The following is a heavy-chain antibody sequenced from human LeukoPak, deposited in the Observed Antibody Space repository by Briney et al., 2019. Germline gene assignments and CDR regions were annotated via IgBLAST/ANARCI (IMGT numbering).Heavy chain of an antibody. D-gene: IGHD6-6*01. CDR2: ITGSSSYK. V-gene: IGHV3-21*01. CDR3: ASGFSSSPYFDY. J-gene: IGHJ4*02. CDR1: GFTFSTYY. Sequence: GGSLRLSCAASGFTFSTYYMNWVRQAPGKGLEWVSFITGSSSYKYYTDSVKGRFTISRDNAKNSLFLQMNSLRDEDTAVYYCASGFSSSPYFDYWGQGTLVTVSS.